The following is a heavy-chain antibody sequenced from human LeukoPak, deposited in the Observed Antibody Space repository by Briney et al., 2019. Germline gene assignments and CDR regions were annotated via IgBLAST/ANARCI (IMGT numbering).Heavy chain of an antibody. CDR1: GFTFRNHW. J-gene: IGHJ4*02. CDR3: ARDQRVTGRPDIDY. V-gene: IGHV3-74*03. D-gene: IGHD6-6*01. Sequence: GSLRPSFAASGFTFRNHWMHWVRQTPGKGLVWVSRISSDGSSTTYADSVKGRFTISRDNAKNTLYLQMNNLRAEDTAMYYCARDQRVTGRPDIDYWGQGTLVIVSS. CDR2: ISSDGSST.